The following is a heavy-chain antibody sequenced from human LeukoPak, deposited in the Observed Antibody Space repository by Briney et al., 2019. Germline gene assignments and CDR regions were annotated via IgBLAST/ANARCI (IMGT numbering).Heavy chain of an antibody. CDR2: ISTDGRET. Sequence: GESLRLSCESSGITFSSYCMDWVRQAPGKGLMWVSRISTDGRETMYADSVKGRFTISRDNAKNTLYLQMNSLRVEDTAVYYCAKIDLYSGSDWWGQGTLVTVSS. D-gene: IGHD1-26*01. CDR1: GITFSSYC. CDR3: AKIDLYSGSDW. V-gene: IGHV3-74*03. J-gene: IGHJ4*02.